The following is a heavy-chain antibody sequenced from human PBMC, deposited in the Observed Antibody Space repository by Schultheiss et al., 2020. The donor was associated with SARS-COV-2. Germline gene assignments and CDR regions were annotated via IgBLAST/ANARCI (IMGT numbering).Heavy chain of an antibody. CDR2: TYYRSKWYN. CDR3: ARAEYYDSSGYNYYYGMDV. Sequence: SETLSLTCAISGDSISSNSAAWHWIRQSPSIGLEWLGRTYYRSKWYNDYAVSVKSRITINPNTAKNQFSLQLNSVTPEDTAVYYCARAEYYDSSGYNYYYGMDVWGQGTTVTVSS. V-gene: IGHV6-1*01. CDR1: GDSISSNSAA. D-gene: IGHD3-22*01. J-gene: IGHJ6*02.